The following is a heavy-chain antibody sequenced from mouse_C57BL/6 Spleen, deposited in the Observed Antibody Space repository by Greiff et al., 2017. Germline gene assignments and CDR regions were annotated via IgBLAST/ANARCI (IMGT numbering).Heavy chain of an antibody. CDR3: ARQIYYYGSSYIDY. CDR2: ISNGGGST. J-gene: IGHJ2*01. D-gene: IGHD1-1*01. CDR1: GFTFSDYY. Sequence: EVQLVESGGGLVQPGGSLKLSCAASGFTFSDYYMYWVRQTPEKRLEWVAYISNGGGSTYYPDTVKGRFTISRDNAKNTLYLQMSRLKSEDTAMYYCARQIYYYGSSYIDYWGQGTTLTVSS. V-gene: IGHV5-12*01.